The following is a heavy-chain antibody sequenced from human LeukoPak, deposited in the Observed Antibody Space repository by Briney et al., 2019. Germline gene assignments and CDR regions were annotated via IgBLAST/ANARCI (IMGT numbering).Heavy chain of an antibody. CDR3: STYNYDSFGCRSPRF. CDR1: GYTFSGYD. CDR2: MNPNSGNT. D-gene: IGHD3-22*01. Sequence: ASVKVPCKASGYTFSGYDVNWVRQATGQGLEWMGWMNPNSGNTGYAQKFQGRVTMTSDSSISTAYMELSSLTSEDTAVYYCSTYNYDSFGCRSPRFWGQGTLVTVSS. J-gene: IGHJ4*02. V-gene: IGHV1-8*01.